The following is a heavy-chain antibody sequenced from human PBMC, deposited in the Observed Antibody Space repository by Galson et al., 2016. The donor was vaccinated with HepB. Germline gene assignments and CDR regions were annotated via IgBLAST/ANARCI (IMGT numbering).Heavy chain of an antibody. CDR3: ARGPGFHCRDGSCYSLDF. V-gene: IGHV3-23*01. Sequence: SLRLSCAGSGFTFSTYALSWVRQSPGRGLEWLSHINGNGDDTAYVDSVRGRFTVSRDNSRNTVYLQMSNLKIEDTAIYYCARGPGFHCRDGSCYSLDFWGQGTLVSVST. CDR2: INGNGDDT. J-gene: IGHJ4*02. CDR1: GFTFSTYA. D-gene: IGHD2-15*01.